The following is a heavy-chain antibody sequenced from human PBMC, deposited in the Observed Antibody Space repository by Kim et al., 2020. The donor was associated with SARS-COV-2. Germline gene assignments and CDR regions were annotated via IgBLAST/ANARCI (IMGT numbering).Heavy chain of an antibody. CDR2: ISAYPANT. D-gene: IGHD4-17*01. CDR3: ALTYTYGRLLTTVVTPGYY. CDR1: GYTLTNFG. Sequence: ASVKVSCKASGYTLTNFGFSWVRQAPGQGLEWMGWISAYPANTDYAQNLQGRLTMTTDTSTSTAYMELRSLTSDDTAMYYCALTYTYGRLLTTVVTPGYYWGQGTLVTVSS. J-gene: IGHJ4*02. V-gene: IGHV1-18*01.